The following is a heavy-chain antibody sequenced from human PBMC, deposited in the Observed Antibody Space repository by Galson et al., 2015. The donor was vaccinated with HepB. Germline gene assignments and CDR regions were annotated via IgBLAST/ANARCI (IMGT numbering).Heavy chain of an antibody. Sequence: SLRLSCAASGFTFSSYAMSWVRQAPGKGLEWVSAISGSGGSTYYADSVKGRFTISRDNSKNTLYLQMNSLRAEDTAVYYCAKRRSPIAAAGTGVGSWAVLLDYWGQGALVTVSS. V-gene: IGHV3-23*01. CDR2: ISGSGGST. CDR1: GFTFSSYA. CDR3: AKRRSPIAAAGTGVGSWAVLLDY. J-gene: IGHJ4*02. D-gene: IGHD6-13*01.